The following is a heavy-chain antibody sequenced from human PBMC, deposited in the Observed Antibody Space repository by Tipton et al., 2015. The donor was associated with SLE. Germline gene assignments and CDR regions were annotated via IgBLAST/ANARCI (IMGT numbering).Heavy chain of an antibody. CDR2: IYYSGNT. CDR3: ARIHPNNYGDYGPFDF. CDR1: SYSISSGYY. Sequence: LRLSCTVSSYSISSGYYWGWIRQPPGKGLEWIGSIYHSGSIYYSGNTYYNPSLESRVTISADTFKNQFSLKVTSVTAADTAVYFCARIHPNNYGDYGPFDFWGQGILVTVSS. D-gene: IGHD4-17*01. V-gene: IGHV4-38-2*02. J-gene: IGHJ4*02.